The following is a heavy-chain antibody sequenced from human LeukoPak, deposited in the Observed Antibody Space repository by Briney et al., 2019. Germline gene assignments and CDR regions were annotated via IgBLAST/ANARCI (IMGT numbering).Heavy chain of an antibody. CDR3: ARSTLGPSSVVVPAARRIWFDP. Sequence: GASVKVSCKASGYTFTSHGISWVRQAPGQGLEWMGWISAYNGNTNYAQKLQGRVTMTTDTSTSTAYMELRSLRSDDTAVYYCARSTLGPSSVVVPAARRIWFDPWGQGTLVTVSS. J-gene: IGHJ5*02. CDR1: GYTFTSHG. CDR2: ISAYNGNT. V-gene: IGHV1-18*01. D-gene: IGHD2-2*01.